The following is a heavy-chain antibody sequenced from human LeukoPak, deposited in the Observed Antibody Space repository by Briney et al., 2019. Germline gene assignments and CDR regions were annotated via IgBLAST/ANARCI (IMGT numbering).Heavy chain of an antibody. V-gene: IGHV3-23*01. J-gene: IGHJ4*02. D-gene: IGHD2-21*02. CDR3: ARLAYCGGDCYTRFDY. Sequence: GGSLRLSCAASGFTFSSYAMSWVRQAPGKGLEWVSVISGSGGSTYYADSVKGRFTISRDNSKNTLYLQMDTLRAEDTAVYYCARLAYCGGDCYTRFDYWGQGTLVTVSS. CDR2: ISGSGGST. CDR1: GFTFSSYA.